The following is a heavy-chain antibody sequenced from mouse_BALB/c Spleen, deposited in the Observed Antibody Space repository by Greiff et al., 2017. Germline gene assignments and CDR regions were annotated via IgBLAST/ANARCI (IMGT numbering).Heavy chain of an antibody. CDR2: ISSGGGST. CDR1: GFAFSSYD. CDR3: ARHGGEENYFDY. Sequence: DVKLQESGGGLVKPGGSLKLSCAASGFAFSSYDMSWVRQTPEKRLEWVAYISSGGGSTYYPDTVKGRFTISRDNAKNTLYLQMSSLKSEDTAMYYCARHGGEENYFDYWGQGTTLTVSS. V-gene: IGHV5-12-1*01. D-gene: IGHD1-1*02. J-gene: IGHJ2*01.